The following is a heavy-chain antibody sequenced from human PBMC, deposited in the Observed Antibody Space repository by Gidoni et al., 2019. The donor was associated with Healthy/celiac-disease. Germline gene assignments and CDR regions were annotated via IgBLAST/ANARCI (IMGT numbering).Heavy chain of an antibody. Sequence: QMQLVQSGPEVKKPGTSVKVSCKASGFPFTSSAVQWVRQARGQRLEWLGWIVVGSGNTNYAQKFQERVTITRDMSTSTAYMELSSLRSEDTAVYYCAADPYGAYAEYFQHWGQGTLVTVSS. J-gene: IGHJ1*01. D-gene: IGHD4-17*01. CDR1: GFPFTSSA. V-gene: IGHV1-58*01. CDR3: AADPYGAYAEYFQH. CDR2: IVVGSGNT.